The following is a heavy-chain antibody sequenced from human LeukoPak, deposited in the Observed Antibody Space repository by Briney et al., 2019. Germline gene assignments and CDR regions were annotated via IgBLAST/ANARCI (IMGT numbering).Heavy chain of an antibody. Sequence: PGGSLRLSCAASGFTFSSYWMSWVRQAPGKGLEWVANIKQGGSEKYYVDSVKGRFTISRDNSKNTLYLQMNSLGVEDTAVYSCAKDPRGSHNWLDPWGQGTLVTVSS. V-gene: IGHV3-7*03. D-gene: IGHD3-10*01. CDR3: AKDPRGSHNWLDP. CDR1: GFTFSSYW. CDR2: IKQGGSEK. J-gene: IGHJ5*02.